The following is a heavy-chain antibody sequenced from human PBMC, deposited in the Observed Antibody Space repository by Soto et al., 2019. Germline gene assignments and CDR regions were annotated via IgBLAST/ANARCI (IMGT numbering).Heavy chain of an antibody. CDR3: ARGGSYFDS. J-gene: IGHJ4*02. CDR1: GFTFSSYE. D-gene: IGHD1-26*01. V-gene: IGHV3-48*03. CDR2: ITGSGNNI. Sequence: EVQLVESGGGLVQPGGSLRLSCAASGFTFSSYEMNWVRQAPGKGLEWVSYITGSGNNIYYADSVKGRFTISRDNAKNSMYLQMKSLRAEDTAVYYCARGGSYFDSWGQGTLVTVSS.